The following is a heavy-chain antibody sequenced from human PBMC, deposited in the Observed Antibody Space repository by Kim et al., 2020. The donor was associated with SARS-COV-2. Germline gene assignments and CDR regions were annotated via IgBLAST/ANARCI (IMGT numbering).Heavy chain of an antibody. J-gene: IGHJ4*02. CDR2: IYSGGST. CDR1: GFTVSSNY. D-gene: IGHD3-22*01. V-gene: IGHV3-53*01. CDR3: ASRGFSGSRPFDY. Sequence: GGSLRLSCAASGFTVSSNYMSWVRQAPGKGLEWVSVIYSGGSTYYADSVKGRFTISRDNSKNTLYLQMNSLRAEDTAVYYCASRGFSGSRPFDYWGQGTLVTVSS.